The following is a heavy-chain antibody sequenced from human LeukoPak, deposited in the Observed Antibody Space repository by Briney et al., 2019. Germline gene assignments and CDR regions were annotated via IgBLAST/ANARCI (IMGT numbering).Heavy chain of an antibody. V-gene: IGHV3-23*01. CDR1: GFTFSSYA. Sequence: GALRLSCAASGFTFSSYAMSWVRQAPGKGLEWVSAISGSGGSTYYADSVKGRFTISRDNSKNTLYLQMNSLRAEDTAVYYCAKYLYYYGSGSYIDYWGQGTLVTVSS. CDR3: AKYLYYYGSGSYIDY. CDR2: ISGSGGST. D-gene: IGHD3-10*01. J-gene: IGHJ4*02.